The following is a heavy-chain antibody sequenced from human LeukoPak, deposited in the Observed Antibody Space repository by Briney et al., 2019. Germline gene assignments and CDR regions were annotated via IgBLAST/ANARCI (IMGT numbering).Heavy chain of an antibody. CDR1: GFTFSSYG. CDR2: IWYDGSNK. D-gene: IGHD1-26*01. J-gene: IGHJ4*02. V-gene: IGHV3-33*06. CDR3: AKDLLWEPAVGPFDY. Sequence: HTGGSLRLSCAASGFTFSSYGMHWVRQAPGKGLEWVAVIWYDGSNKYYADSVKGRFTISRDNSKNTLYLQMNSLRAEDTAVYYCAKDLLWEPAVGPFDYWGQGTLVTVSS.